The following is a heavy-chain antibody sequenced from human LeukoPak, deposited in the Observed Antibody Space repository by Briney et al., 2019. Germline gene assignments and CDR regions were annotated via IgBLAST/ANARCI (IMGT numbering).Heavy chain of an antibody. CDR1: GGSISSGGYY. CDR2: IYYSGST. V-gene: IGHV4-31*03. Sequence: SETLSLTCTVSGGSISSGGYYWSWIRQHPGKGLEWIGYIYYSGSTYYNPSLKSRVTISVDTSKNQFSLKLSSVTAADTAVYYCARTYYYHSGRADPWGQGTLVTVPS. CDR3: ARTYYYHSGRADP. J-gene: IGHJ5*02. D-gene: IGHD3-10*01.